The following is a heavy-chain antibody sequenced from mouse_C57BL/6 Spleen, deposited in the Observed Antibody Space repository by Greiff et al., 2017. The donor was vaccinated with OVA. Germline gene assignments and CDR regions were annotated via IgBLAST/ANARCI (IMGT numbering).Heavy chain of an antibody. Sequence: DVKLQESGPELVKPGASVKMSCKASGYTFTDYNMHWVKQSHGKSLEWIGYINPNNGGTSYNQKFKGKATLTVNKSSSTAYMELRSLTSEDSAVYYCARSGGDYYGSSPYYAMDYWGQGTSVTVSS. J-gene: IGHJ4*01. D-gene: IGHD1-1*01. CDR3: ARSGGDYYGSSPYYAMDY. CDR2: INPNNGGT. V-gene: IGHV1-22*01. CDR1: GYTFTDYN.